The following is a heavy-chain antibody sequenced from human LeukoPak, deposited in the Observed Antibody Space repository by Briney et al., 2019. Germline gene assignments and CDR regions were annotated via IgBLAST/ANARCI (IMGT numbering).Heavy chain of an antibody. CDR3: ARGGGPTYYYDSSGYYYDL. CDR1: GYTFTSYG. Sequence: GASVKVSCKASGYTFTSYGINWVRQATGQGLEWMGWMNPNSGNTGYAQKFQGRVTMTRNTSISTAYMELSSLRSEDTAVYYCARGGGPTYYYDSSGYYYDLWGQGTLVTVSS. D-gene: IGHD3-22*01. J-gene: IGHJ4*02. CDR2: MNPNSGNT. V-gene: IGHV1-8*01.